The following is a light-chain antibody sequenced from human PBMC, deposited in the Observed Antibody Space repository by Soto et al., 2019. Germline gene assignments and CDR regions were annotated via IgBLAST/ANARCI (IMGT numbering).Light chain of an antibody. CDR2: GAS. CDR1: QSVSSN. CDR3: QQYNNWHPWT. V-gene: IGKV3-15*01. J-gene: IGKJ1*01. Sequence: EIVMTQSPATLSVSPGERATLSCRASQSVSSNLAWYQQKPAQAPRLLIYGASTRANGIPARFSGSGSGTEFTLTIRSLQSEDFAVYYCQQYNNWHPWTFGQGTKVDI.